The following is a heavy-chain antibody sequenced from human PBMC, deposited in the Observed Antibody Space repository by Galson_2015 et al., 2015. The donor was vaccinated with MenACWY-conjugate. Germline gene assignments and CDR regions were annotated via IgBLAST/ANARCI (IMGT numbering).Heavy chain of an antibody. J-gene: IGHJ4*02. CDR3: ARGAIDYFDS. CDR2: ISGYNGNT. Sequence: SVKVSCKASGYTFARFGITWVRQAPGQGLEWMGWISGYNGNTKYAQKFQDRVTMTTDTSTTTMYMELRSLRSDDTAVYYCARGAIDYFDSWGQGFLVTVSS. CDR1: GYTFARFG. V-gene: IGHV1-18*01. D-gene: IGHD1-26*01.